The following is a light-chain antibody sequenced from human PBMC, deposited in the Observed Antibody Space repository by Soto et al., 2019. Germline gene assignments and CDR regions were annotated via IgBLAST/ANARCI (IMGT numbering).Light chain of an antibody. CDR3: HQLSIWPPIT. Sequence: EIVLTQSPGTLSLSPGERATLSCRARQSVSSYLAWYQQNPGQAPRLLIYDASNRATGIPARFSGSGSGTDLTLPISSLEPEDCAVYCCHQLSIWPPITFGQGTRLEIK. CDR2: DAS. J-gene: IGKJ5*01. CDR1: QSVSSY. V-gene: IGKV3-11*01.